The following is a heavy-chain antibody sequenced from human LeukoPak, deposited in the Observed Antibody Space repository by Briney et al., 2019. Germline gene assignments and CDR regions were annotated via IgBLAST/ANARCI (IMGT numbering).Heavy chain of an antibody. D-gene: IGHD6-13*01. CDR3: ARGTLKAAATDFDY. CDR2: INWNGGST. J-gene: IGHJ4*02. CDR1: GFTFDDYG. Sequence: GGSLRLSCAASGFTFDDYGMSWVRQAPGKGLELVSGINWNGGSTGYADSVTGRFTISRDNAKNSLYLQMNSLRAEDTALYYCARGTLKAAATDFDYWGQGTLVTVSS. V-gene: IGHV3-20*04.